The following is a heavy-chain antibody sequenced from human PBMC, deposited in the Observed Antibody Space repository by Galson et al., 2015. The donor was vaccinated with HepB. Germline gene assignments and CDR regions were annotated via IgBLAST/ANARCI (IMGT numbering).Heavy chain of an antibody. Sequence: SLRLSCAVSGFTFSSYGMHWVRQAPGKGLEWVAVISYDGSSKYYADSVKGRFTISRDNSKNTLFLQMNSLRAEDTAVYYCAPHGLIWGQGTLVTVSS. CDR2: ISYDGSSK. V-gene: IGHV3-30*03. CDR3: APHGLI. J-gene: IGHJ1*01. CDR1: GFTFSSYG.